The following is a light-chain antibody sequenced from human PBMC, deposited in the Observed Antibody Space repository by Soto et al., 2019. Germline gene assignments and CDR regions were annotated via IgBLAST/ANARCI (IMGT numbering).Light chain of an antibody. CDR2: AAS. V-gene: IGKV1-8*01. J-gene: IGKJ1*01. CDR3: QQYKSFWT. Sequence: AIRMTQSPSSFSASTGDRVTITCRASQGISSYLAWYQQKPGKAPKLLIYAASTLQSGVPSRFSGSGSGTEFTLTISSLQSEDFATYYCQQYKSFWTFGQGTKVDI. CDR1: QGISSY.